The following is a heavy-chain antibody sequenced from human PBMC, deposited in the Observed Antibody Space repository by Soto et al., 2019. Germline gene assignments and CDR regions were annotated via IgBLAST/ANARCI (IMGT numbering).Heavy chain of an antibody. CDR3: ARALITMVRGVIIAKYYYYYYGKDV. Sequence: SETLSLTCAVYGGSFSGYYWSWIRQPPGKGLEWIGEINHSGSTNYNPSLKSRVTISVDTSKNKFSLQLSSVTDADTAVYYCARALITMVRGVIIAKYYYYYYGKDVWGRGTTVAVAS. V-gene: IGHV4-34*01. CDR2: INHSGST. D-gene: IGHD3-10*01. J-gene: IGHJ6*02. CDR1: GGSFSGYY.